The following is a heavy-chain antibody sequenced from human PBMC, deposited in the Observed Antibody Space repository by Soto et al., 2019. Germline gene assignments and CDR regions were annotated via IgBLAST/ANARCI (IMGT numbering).Heavy chain of an antibody. D-gene: IGHD3-10*01. Sequence: QVQLQESGPGLVKPSGTLSLTCTVSNASISSRKWWTWVRQTPGKGLEWIGEIYHSGSINHNPSLKSRVNMSVDKSPNQFSLKRTSVTAADTAVYYCASKFGELLADAFDIWGQGTVVTVSS. CDR3: ASKFGELLADAFDI. V-gene: IGHV4-4*02. J-gene: IGHJ3*02. CDR1: NASISSRKW. CDR2: IYHSGSI.